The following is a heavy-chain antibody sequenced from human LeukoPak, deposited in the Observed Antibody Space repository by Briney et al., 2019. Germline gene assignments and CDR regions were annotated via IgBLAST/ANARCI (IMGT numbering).Heavy chain of an antibody. D-gene: IGHD4-23*01. Sequence: SVKVSCKASGGTFSRYAISWVRQAPGQGLEWMGRIIPIFGTGKYAQKFQGRVTISTDESTSTVNMELSSLRSEDTAVYYCARDLGVVTPGTYDAFDIWGQGTMVTVSS. V-gene: IGHV1-69*05. CDR1: GGTFSRYA. CDR2: IIPIFGTG. CDR3: ARDLGVVTPGTYDAFDI. J-gene: IGHJ3*02.